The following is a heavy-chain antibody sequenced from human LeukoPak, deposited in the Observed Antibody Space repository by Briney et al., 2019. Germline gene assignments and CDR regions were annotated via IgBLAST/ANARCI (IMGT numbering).Heavy chain of an antibody. Sequence: GGSLRLSCAASGFTFSSYAMSWVRQAPGKGLEWVSAISGSGGSTYYADSVKGRFTISRDNSKNTLYLQMNSLRAEDTAVYYCAKDPPRAGVAAAGTGFDYWGQGTLVTVSS. J-gene: IGHJ4*02. D-gene: IGHD6-13*01. CDR3: AKDPPRAGVAAAGTGFDY. CDR2: ISGSGGST. V-gene: IGHV3-23*01. CDR1: GFTFSSYA.